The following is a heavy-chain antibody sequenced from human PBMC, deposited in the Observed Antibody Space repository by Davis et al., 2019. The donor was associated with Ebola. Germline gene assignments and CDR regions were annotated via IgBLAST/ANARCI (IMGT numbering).Heavy chain of an antibody. CDR2: ISSSSSYI. CDR3: ARGRFKYYYYYYGMDV. CDR1: GFTFSSYS. Sequence: GGSLRLSCAASGFTFSSYSMNWVRQAPGKGLEWVSSISSSSSYIYYTDSVKGRFTISRDNAKNTLYLQMNSLRAEDTAVYYCARGRFKYYYYYYGMDVWGQGTTVTVSS. V-gene: IGHV3-21*01. J-gene: IGHJ6*02.